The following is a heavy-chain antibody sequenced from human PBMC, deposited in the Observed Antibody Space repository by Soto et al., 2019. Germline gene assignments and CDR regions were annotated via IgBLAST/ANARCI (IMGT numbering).Heavy chain of an antibody. CDR2: VNPIVSMS. D-gene: IGHD3-10*01. J-gene: IGHJ4*02. V-gene: IGHV1-69*02. Sequence: QVQLVQSGAEVRKPGSSVKVSCKASGDTFSFYTINWVRQAPGLGLEWMGRVNPIVSMSNYAQKFQGRVTITADKPTNTAYMQLSSLRSEDTAIYYGAASYGSGYRAFDYWGQGALVTVSS. CDR1: GDTFSFYT. CDR3: AASYGSGYRAFDY.